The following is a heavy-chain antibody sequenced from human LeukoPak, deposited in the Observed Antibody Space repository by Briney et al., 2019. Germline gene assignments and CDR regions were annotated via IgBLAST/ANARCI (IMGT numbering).Heavy chain of an antibody. V-gene: IGHV4-30-2*01. J-gene: IGHJ4*02. CDR2: INHSGST. CDR1: GGSISSGGYY. D-gene: IGHD3-3*01. Sequence: SQTLSLTCTVSGGSISSGGYYWSWIRQPPGKGLEWIGEINHSGSTNYNPSLKSRVPISVDTSKNQFSLKLSSVTAADTAVYYCARGSIGFLEWEPFDYWGQGTLVTVSS. CDR3: ARGSIGFLEWEPFDY.